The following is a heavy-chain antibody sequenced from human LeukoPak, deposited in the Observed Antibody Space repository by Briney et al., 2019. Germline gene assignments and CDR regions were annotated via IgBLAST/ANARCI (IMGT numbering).Heavy chain of an antibody. Sequence: SETLSLTCTVSGGSINDYYWSWIRQPPGQGLEWIGYIDYSGSTKYNPSLKGRVTISLDPSKTQISLRLNSVTAADTAVHYCARGANRDAFAIWGQGTMVTVSS. CDR2: IDYSGST. D-gene: IGHD1-14*01. V-gene: IGHV4-59*12. CDR1: GGSINDYY. CDR3: ARGANRDAFAI. J-gene: IGHJ3*02.